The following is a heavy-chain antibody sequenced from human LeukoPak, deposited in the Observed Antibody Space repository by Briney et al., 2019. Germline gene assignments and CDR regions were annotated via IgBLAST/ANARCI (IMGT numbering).Heavy chain of an antibody. J-gene: IGHJ4*02. CDR2: ISWDGGST. Sequence: GGSLRLSCAASGFTFSSYAMHWVRQAPGKGLEWVSLISWDGGSTYYADSVKGRFTISRDNSKNSLYLQMNSLRAEDTALYYCAKDMRVTTVSLGFDYWGQGTLVTVSS. CDR1: GFTFSSYA. D-gene: IGHD4-17*01. CDR3: AKDMRVTTVSLGFDY. V-gene: IGHV3-43D*03.